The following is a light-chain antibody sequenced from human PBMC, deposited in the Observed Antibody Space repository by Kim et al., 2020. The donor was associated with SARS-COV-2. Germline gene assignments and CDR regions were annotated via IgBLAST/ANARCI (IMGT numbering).Light chain of an antibody. CDR3: QASDSTAAWV. J-gene: IGLJ3*02. CDR2: KDN. CDR1: ALRKKF. V-gene: IGLV3-1*01. Sequence: VSPGQTASITCSGDALRKKFVNWYQQKPGQAPVVVIYKDNERPSGIPERFSGSSSGTTATLTISGIQAIDEADYYCQASDSTAAWVFGGGTQLTVL.